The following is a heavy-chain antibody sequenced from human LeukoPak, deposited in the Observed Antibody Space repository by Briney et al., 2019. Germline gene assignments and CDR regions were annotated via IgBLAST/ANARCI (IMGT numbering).Heavy chain of an antibody. V-gene: IGHV1-8*01. D-gene: IGHD3-3*01. CDR2: MNPNSGNT. CDR3: ASTNYDFWSGYWGGFDY. Sequence: ASVKVSFKASGYPFTSYDINWVRPATGQGLEWMGWMNPNSGNTGYAQKFQGRVTMTRNTSISTAYMELSSLRSEDTAVYHCASTNYDFWSGYWGGFDYWGQGTLVTVSS. J-gene: IGHJ4*02. CDR1: GYPFTSYD.